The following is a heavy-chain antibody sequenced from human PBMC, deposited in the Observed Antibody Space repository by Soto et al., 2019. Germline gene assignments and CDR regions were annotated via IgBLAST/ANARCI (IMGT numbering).Heavy chain of an antibody. Sequence: SETLSLTCAVYGGSFSGYYWSWIRQPPGKGLEWIGEINHSGSTNYNPSLKSRVTISVDTSKNQFSLKLSSVTAADTAVYYCARGIGAAAGTPIYYYYGMDVWGQRTTVTVSS. D-gene: IGHD6-13*01. J-gene: IGHJ6*02. V-gene: IGHV4-34*01. CDR1: GGSFSGYY. CDR3: ARGIGAAAGTPIYYYYGMDV. CDR2: INHSGST.